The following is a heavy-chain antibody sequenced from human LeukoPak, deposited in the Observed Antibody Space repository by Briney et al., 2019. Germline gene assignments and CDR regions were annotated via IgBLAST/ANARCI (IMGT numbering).Heavy chain of an antibody. CDR2: ITAYNDNT. CDR3: ARALLWFGEPSHIDY. CDR1: GYTFTSYG. D-gene: IGHD3-10*01. Sequence: VSVKVSCKASGYTFTSYGISWVRRAPGQGLEWTGWITAYNDNTNYAQKLQGRVTMTTDTSTSTAYMELRSLRSDDTAVYYCARALLWFGEPSHIDYWGQGTLVTASS. V-gene: IGHV1-18*01. J-gene: IGHJ4*02.